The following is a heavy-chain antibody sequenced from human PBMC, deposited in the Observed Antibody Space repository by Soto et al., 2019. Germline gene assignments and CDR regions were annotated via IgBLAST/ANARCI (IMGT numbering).Heavy chain of an antibody. J-gene: IGHJ1*01. CDR1: GFTFSSYV. V-gene: IGHV3-23*01. CDR2: IIGSGGST. D-gene: IGHD6-13*01. CDR3: AKALGTSWYLNFHH. Sequence: GSLRLSCAASGFTFSSYVMSWVRQAPGKGLEWVSGIIGSGGSTYYADSVKGRFTISRDNSKNTLYMRMNSLRAEDTAVYYCAKALGTSWYLNFHHWGKGTLVTVSS.